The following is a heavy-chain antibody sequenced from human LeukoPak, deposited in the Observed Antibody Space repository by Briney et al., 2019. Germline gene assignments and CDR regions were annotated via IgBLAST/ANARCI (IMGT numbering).Heavy chain of an antibody. D-gene: IGHD3-22*01. V-gene: IGHV3-7*01. J-gene: IGHJ4*02. CDR3: ARDGGSGYSDFDY. Sequence: PGGSLRLSCAASGFTFSSYWMSWVRQAPGKGLEWVANIKQDGSEKYYVDSVKGRFTISRDNAKNSLYLQMNSLRAEDTAVYYCARDGGSGYSDFDYWGQGTLVTVSS. CDR2: IKQDGSEK. CDR1: GFTFSSYW.